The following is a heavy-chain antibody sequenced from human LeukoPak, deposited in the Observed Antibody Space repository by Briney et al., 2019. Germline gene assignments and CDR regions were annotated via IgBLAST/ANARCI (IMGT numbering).Heavy chain of an antibody. J-gene: IGHJ5*02. CDR3: ARVWVVVPAAITGWFDP. CDR1: GYTFTSYG. V-gene: IGHV1-18*01. Sequence: GASVKVSCKASGYTFTSYGISWVRQAPGQGREWMGWISAYNGNTNYARKLQGRVTMTTDTSTSTAYMELRSLRSDDTAVYYCARVWVVVPAAITGWFDPWGQGTLVTVSS. D-gene: IGHD2-2*02. CDR2: ISAYNGNT.